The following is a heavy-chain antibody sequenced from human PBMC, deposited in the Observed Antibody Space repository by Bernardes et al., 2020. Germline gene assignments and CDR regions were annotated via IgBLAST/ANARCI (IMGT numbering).Heavy chain of an antibody. CDR3: AKDLDSSGWYEGDY. J-gene: IGHJ4*02. CDR2: INHGGQNT. D-gene: IGHD6-19*01. Sequence: GGSLRLSCAASGFPFSNYAMNWVRRAPGKGLEWVSNINHGGQNTHYADSVRGRFIISRDNSKETLFLQMDSLRAEDTAVYHCAKDLDSSGWYEGDYWGQGTLVTVSS. CDR1: GFPFSNYA. V-gene: IGHV3-23*01.